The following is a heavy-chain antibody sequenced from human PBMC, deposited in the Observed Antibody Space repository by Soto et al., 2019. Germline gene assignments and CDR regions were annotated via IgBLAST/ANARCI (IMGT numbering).Heavy chain of an antibody. CDR3: AKVYFPSRTAVTSYYFDY. Sequence: GGSLRLSCAASGFTFSSYAMSWVRQAPGKGLEWVSGISGSGGSTNYADSVKGRFTISRDNSKNTLYLQMNSLRVEDTAVYYCAKVYFPSRTAVTSYYFDYWGQGTLVTVSS. CDR2: ISGSGGST. D-gene: IGHD4-17*01. CDR1: GFTFSSYA. V-gene: IGHV3-23*01. J-gene: IGHJ4*02.